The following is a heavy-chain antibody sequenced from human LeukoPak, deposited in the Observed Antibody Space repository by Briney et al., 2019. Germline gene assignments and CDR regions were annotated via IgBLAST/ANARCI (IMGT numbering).Heavy chain of an antibody. CDR1: GFTFSSYA. CDR2: IVNSGGST. V-gene: IGHV3-23*01. CDR3: AKDIHGDYGGLDY. D-gene: IGHD4-17*01. J-gene: IGHJ4*02. Sequence: PGGSLRLSXAASGFTFSSYAMSWVSQAPGKGLEWVSTIVNSGGSTYYADSVKGRFTISRDNSKNTVYLQMNSLRAEDTAVYYSAKDIHGDYGGLDYWGQGTLVTVSS.